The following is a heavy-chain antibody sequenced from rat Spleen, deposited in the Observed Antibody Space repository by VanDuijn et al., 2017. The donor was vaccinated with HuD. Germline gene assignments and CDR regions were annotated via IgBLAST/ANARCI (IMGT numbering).Heavy chain of an antibody. CDR3: VRSVFDY. V-gene: IGHV5-7*01. Sequence: EVQLMESGGGLVQPGRSLKLSCAASGFTFSDYYMAWVRQAPTKGLEWVATINYDGSSTYYRDSVKGRFTISRDNANSILYLQMDSLRSEDTATYYCVRSVFDYWGHGVMVTVSS. J-gene: IGHJ2*01. CDR1: GFTFSDYY. CDR2: INYDGSST.